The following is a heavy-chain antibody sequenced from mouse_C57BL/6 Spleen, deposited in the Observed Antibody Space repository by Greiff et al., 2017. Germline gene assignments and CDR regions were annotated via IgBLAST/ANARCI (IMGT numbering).Heavy chain of an antibody. CDR2: FYPGSGSI. CDR1: GYTFTEYT. Sequence: VQLQQSGAELVKPGASVKLSCKASGYTFTEYTIHWVQQRSGQGLEWIGWFYPGSGSIKYTEKFKDKATLPADKSSNSFYIELSRLTSDDSAVXVCARREEGTVQATWFAYWGQGTLVTVSA. V-gene: IGHV1-62-2*01. CDR3: ARREEGTVQATWFAY. D-gene: IGHD3-2*02. J-gene: IGHJ3*01.